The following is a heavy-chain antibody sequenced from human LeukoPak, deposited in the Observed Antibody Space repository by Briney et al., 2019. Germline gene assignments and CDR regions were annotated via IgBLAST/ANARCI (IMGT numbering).Heavy chain of an antibody. J-gene: IGHJ6*02. D-gene: IGHD4-17*01. CDR1: GYTFTSYD. CDR3: ATAVTACYYYGMDV. V-gene: IGHV1-8*01. Sequence: ASVKVSCKASGYTFTSYDINWLRQATGQGPEWMGWMNPNSGATGYAQKFQGRVTMTRSTSINTAYMELSSLRSEDTAVYYCATAVTACYYYGMDVWGQGTTVTVSS. CDR2: MNPNSGAT.